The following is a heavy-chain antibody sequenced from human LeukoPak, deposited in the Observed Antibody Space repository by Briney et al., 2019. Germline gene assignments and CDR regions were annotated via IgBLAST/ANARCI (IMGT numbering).Heavy chain of an antibody. Sequence: SVKVSCKASGGTFSSYAISWVRQAPGQGLEWMGGIIPIFGTANYAQKFQGRVTITTDESTSTAYMELSSLRSEDTAVYYCARGPFFGVVAYFDYWGQGTLVTVSS. V-gene: IGHV1-69*05. J-gene: IGHJ4*02. CDR2: IIPIFGTA. D-gene: IGHD3-3*01. CDR3: ARGPFFGVVAYFDY. CDR1: GGTFSSYA.